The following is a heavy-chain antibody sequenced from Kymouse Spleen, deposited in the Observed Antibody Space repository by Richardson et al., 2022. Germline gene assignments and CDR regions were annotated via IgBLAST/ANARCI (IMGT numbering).Heavy chain of an antibody. J-gene: IGHJ6*02. CDR1: GFTFSSYW. D-gene: IGHD6-13*01. CDR3: AREGSSWYGYYYYGMDV. CDR2: INSDGSST. Sequence: EVQLVESGGGLVQPGGSLRLSCAASGFTFSSYWMHWVRQAPGKGLVWVSRINSDGSSTSYADSVKGRFTISRDNAKNTLYLQMNSLRAEDTAVYYCAREGSSWYGYYYYGMDVWGQGTTVTVSS. V-gene: IGHV3-74*01.